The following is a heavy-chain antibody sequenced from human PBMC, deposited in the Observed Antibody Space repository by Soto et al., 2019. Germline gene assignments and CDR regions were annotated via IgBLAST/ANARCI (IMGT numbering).Heavy chain of an antibody. J-gene: IGHJ4*02. CDR1: GFSFNFYN. CDR2: ISGSSNYI. D-gene: IGHD1-1*01. Sequence: EVQLVESGGGLVKPGGSLRPSCAASGFSFNFYNMNWVRQAPGKGLEWVSSISGSSNYIFYADSVKGRFTISRDNAKNSLYLQMNSLRAEDTAVYYCANGNINPFDHWGQGTLVTVSS. CDR3: ANGNINPFDH. V-gene: IGHV3-21*01.